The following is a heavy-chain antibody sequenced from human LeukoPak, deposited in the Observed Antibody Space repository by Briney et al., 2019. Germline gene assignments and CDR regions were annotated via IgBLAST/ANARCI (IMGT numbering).Heavy chain of an antibody. V-gene: IGHV4-59*01. CDR2: IYYSGST. J-gene: IGHJ3*02. D-gene: IGHD2-2*01. CDR3: ARDPYCSSTSCHEDAFDI. CDR1: SGSISSYY. Sequence: SETLSLTCTVSSGSISSYYWSWIRQPPGKGLEWIGYIYYSGSTNYNPSLKSRVTISVDTSKNQFSLKLSSVTAADTAVYYCARDPYCSSTSCHEDAFDIWGQGTMVTVSS.